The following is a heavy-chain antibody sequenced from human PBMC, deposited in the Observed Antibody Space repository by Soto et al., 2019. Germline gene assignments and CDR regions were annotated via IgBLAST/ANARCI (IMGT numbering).Heavy chain of an antibody. CDR2: IDWDDDK. CDR3: AHRLEVGSFDY. V-gene: IGHV2-5*02. D-gene: IGHD1-26*01. CDR1: GFSLSISGVG. Sequence: QITLKESGPTLVKPTQTLTLTCTFSGFSLSISGVGVGWIRQPPGKALEWLALIDWDDDKRYSPSLKCRLTITKDTPKNQVVLTMTNMDPLDTATYYCAHRLEVGSFDYWGQGTLVTVSS. J-gene: IGHJ4*02.